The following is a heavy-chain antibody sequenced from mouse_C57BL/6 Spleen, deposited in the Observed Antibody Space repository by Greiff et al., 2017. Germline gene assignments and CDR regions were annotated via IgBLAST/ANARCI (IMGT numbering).Heavy chain of an antibody. CDR1: GYAFSSSW. D-gene: IGHD1-1*01. CDR3: AIYYYGSHFDY. CDR2: IYPGDGDT. V-gene: IGHV1-82*01. Sequence: QVQLKQSGPELVKPGASVKISCKASGYAFSSSWMNWVKQRPGKGLEWIGRIYPGDGDTNYNGKFKGKATLTADKSSSTAYMQLSSLTSEDSAVYFCAIYYYGSHFDYWGQGTTLTVSS. J-gene: IGHJ2*01.